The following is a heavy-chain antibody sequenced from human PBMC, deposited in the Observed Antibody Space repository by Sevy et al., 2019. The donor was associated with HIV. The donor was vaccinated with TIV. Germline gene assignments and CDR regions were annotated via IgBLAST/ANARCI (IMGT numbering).Heavy chain of an antibody. CDR3: ARALDYSNYYYYGMDV. Sequence: ASVKVSCKASGDTFSSYAISWVRQAPGQGLEWMGGIIPIFGTANYAPKFQGRVTITADESTSTAYMELSSLRSEDTAVYYCARALDYSNYYYYGMDVWGQGTTVT. CDR1: GDTFSSYA. J-gene: IGHJ6*02. V-gene: IGHV1-69*13. CDR2: IIPIFGTA. D-gene: IGHD4-4*01.